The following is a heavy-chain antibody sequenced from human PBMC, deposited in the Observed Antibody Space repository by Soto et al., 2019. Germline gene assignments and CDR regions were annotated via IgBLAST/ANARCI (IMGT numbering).Heavy chain of an antibody. CDR3: ARELELVDGFDH. CDR1: EPTFGHYW. J-gene: IGHJ4*02. D-gene: IGHD2-8*02. CDR2: IKKDGSEK. Sequence: EVQMLQSGGGMVQPGGSLRLSGLGLEPTFGHYWLSWFRQAPGKGLEWVANIKKDGSEKYYVDSVKGRFAISRDNAKNSVFLQLNSLRTEDTAVYYCARELELVDGFDHWGQGSLVIVSP. V-gene: IGHV3-7*03.